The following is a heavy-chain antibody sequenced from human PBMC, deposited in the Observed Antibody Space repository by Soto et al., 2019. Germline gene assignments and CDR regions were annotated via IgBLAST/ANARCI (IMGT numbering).Heavy chain of an antibody. CDR3: AREGYYDILTVYYKLASGYYMDV. Sequence: SETLSLTCTVSGGSISSYYWSWIRQPPGKGLEWIGYIYYSGSTNYNPSLKSRATISVDTSKNQFSLKLSSVTAADTAVYYCAREGYYDILTVYYKLASGYYMDVWGKGTTVTVSS. CDR2: IYYSGST. CDR1: GGSISSYY. D-gene: IGHD3-9*01. V-gene: IGHV4-59*01. J-gene: IGHJ6*03.